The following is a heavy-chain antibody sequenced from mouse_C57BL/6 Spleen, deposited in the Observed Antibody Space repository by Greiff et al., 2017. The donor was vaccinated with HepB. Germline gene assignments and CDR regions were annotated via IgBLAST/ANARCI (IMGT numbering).Heavy chain of an antibody. J-gene: IGHJ4*01. Sequence: EVQGVESGGGLVQPGGSMKLSCAASGFTFSDAWMDWVRQSPEKGLEWVAEIRNKANNHATYYAESVKGRFTIARDDSKISVYLLMNSLSAEDTGSYYCTRSGDSMDYWGQGTSVTVSS. D-gene: IGHD1-3*01. CDR1: GFTFSDAW. CDR3: TRSGDSMDY. V-gene: IGHV6-6*01. CDR2: IRNKANNHAT.